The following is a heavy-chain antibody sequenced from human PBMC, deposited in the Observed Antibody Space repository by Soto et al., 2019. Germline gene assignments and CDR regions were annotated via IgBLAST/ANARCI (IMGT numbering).Heavy chain of an antibody. V-gene: IGHV3-23*01. D-gene: IGHD4-17*01. Sequence: EVHLLESGGGLVQPGGSLRLSCAASGFTFSSYAMSWVHQAPGRGLEWVSAISGGGGSTYSGDSVKGRFTISRDNSKNTLYLQMNSLRAEDTAVYYCAKDYSGTTVGPPGAFDSWGQGTMVTVSS. J-gene: IGHJ3*02. CDR3: AKDYSGTTVGPPGAFDS. CDR2: ISGGGGST. CDR1: GFTFSSYA.